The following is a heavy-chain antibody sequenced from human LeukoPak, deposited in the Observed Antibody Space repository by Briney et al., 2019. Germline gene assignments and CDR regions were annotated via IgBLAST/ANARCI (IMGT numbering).Heavy chain of an antibody. J-gene: IGHJ4*02. Sequence: SGGSLRLSCAASGFTFSSYAMSWVRQAPGKGLEWVSAISGSGGSTYYADSVKGRVTISRDNSKNTLYLQMNSLRAEDPAVYYCAKDRIYYDSSGLTHDYWGQGTLVTVSS. CDR2: ISGSGGST. CDR3: AKDRIYYDSSGLTHDY. D-gene: IGHD3-22*01. V-gene: IGHV3-23*01. CDR1: GFTFSSYA.